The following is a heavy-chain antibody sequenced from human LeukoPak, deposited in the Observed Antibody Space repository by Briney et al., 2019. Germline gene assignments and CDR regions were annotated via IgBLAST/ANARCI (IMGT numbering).Heavy chain of an antibody. CDR2: ISSSSSNI. V-gene: IGHV3-21*01. Sequence: GGSLRLSCAASGFTFSSYTMDWVRQVPGKGLEWVSSISSSSSNIYYADSVKGRFTISRDNAMKSLYLQMNSLRAEDTAVYYCARGREGIAARWWVEEPRWYFFDPWGQGTLVTVSS. CDR3: ARGREGIAARWWVEEPRWYFFDP. J-gene: IGHJ5*02. CDR1: GFTFSSYT. D-gene: IGHD6-6*01.